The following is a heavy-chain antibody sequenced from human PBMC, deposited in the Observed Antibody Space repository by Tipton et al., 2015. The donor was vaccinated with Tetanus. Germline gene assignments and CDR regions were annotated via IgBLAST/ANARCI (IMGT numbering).Heavy chain of an antibody. V-gene: IGHV1-8*01. CDR2: MNPNSGNT. CDR3: ARGVVEGYYDFWSGRKAKSYDY. CDR1: GYTFTSYD. D-gene: IGHD3-3*01. Sequence: QSGAEVKKPGASVKVSCKASGYTFTSYDINWVRQATGQGLEWMGWMNPNSGNTGYAQKFQGRVTMTRNTSISTAYMELSSLRSEDTAVYYCARGVVEGYYDFWSGRKAKSYDYWGQGTLVTVSS. J-gene: IGHJ4*02.